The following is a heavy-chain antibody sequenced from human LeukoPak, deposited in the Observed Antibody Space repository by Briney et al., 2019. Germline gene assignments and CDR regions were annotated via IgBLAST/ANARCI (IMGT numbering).Heavy chain of an antibody. J-gene: IGHJ4*02. CDR3: AKDSSYGSGNYYNDH. D-gene: IGHD3-10*01. Sequence: PGGSLRLSCAASGFTFSSYAMTWVREAPGKGLDCVSGISGSGLTTNYADSVKGRFTIFRDNSKNTLFLEMSSLRADDTAVYYCAKDSSYGSGNYYNDHWGQGTLVTVSS. CDR1: GFTFSSYA. CDR2: ISGSGLTT. V-gene: IGHV3-23*01.